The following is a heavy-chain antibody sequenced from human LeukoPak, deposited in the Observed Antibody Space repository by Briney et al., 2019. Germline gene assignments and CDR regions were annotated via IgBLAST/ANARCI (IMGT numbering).Heavy chain of an antibody. Sequence: GGSLRLSCAASGFTFSSFAMSWVRQAPGKGLEWVSTIGAAGYGTYYADSVKGRFTISRDNYTHTVHLQINRLKAEDTAVYSCAKRDNSAWYSLDYWGQGTLVTVSS. CDR1: GFTFSSFA. V-gene: IGHV3-23*01. CDR3: AKRDNSAWYSLDY. D-gene: IGHD6-19*01. CDR2: IGAAGYGT. J-gene: IGHJ4*02.